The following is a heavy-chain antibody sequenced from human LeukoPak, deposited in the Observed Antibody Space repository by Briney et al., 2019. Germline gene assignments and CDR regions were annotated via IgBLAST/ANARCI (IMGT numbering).Heavy chain of an antibody. CDR3: ARETNSDPQMSYYVSSGYYYFDY. D-gene: IGHD3-22*01. Sequence: SETLSLTCTVSGGSISSYHWRWIRQPPGKGLEWIGYIYYSGSTNYNPSLKSRVTISVDTSKNQFSLKLSSVTAADTAVYYCARETNSDPQMSYYVSSGYYYFDYWGQGTLVTVSS. CDR1: GGSISSYH. V-gene: IGHV4-59*01. CDR2: IYYSGST. J-gene: IGHJ4*02.